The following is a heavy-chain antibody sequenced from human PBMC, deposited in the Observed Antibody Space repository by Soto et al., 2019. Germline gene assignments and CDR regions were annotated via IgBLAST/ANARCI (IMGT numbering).Heavy chain of an antibody. CDR2: ISGSGDDT. D-gene: IGHD3-16*01. Sequence: GGSLRLSCVASGFTFSNFAMAWVRQAPGEGLEWVSAISGSGDDTFYADSMKGRFTISRDNSKDTLYLQINSLRAEDTAVYYCATPIPKTYTTFGFWDKGTLVTISS. J-gene: IGHJ4*02. CDR3: ATPIPKTYTTFGF. V-gene: IGHV3-23*01. CDR1: GFTFSNFA.